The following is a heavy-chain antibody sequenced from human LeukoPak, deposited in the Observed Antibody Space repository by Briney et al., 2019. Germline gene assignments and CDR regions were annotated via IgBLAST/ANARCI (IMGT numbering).Heavy chain of an antibody. Sequence: ASVKVSCKASGGTFSSYEISWVRLAPGQGLEWMGGIIPIFGSANYAQKFQGRVTITADESTSTVYMELSSLRSEDTAVYYCARIGSGSYSTLYFDYWGQGTLVTASS. CDR2: IIPIFGSA. D-gene: IGHD3-10*01. CDR1: GGTFSSYE. J-gene: IGHJ4*02. CDR3: ARIGSGSYSTLYFDY. V-gene: IGHV1-69*13.